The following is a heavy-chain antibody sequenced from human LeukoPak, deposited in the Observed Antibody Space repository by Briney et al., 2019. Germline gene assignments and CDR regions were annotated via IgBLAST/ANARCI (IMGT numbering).Heavy chain of an antibody. V-gene: IGHV3-11*01. D-gene: IGHD4-11*01. J-gene: IGHJ4*02. CDR3: ARDQGVVTNFLDY. Sequence: GGSLRLSCTASGFTFSDYYMTWVRQAPGEGLEWLSHISSSGSIKYYADSVKGRFTISRDNAKTSLYLQMNSLRAEDTAVYYCARDQGVVTNFLDYWGQGTQVTVSS. CDR1: GFTFSDYY. CDR2: ISSSGSIK.